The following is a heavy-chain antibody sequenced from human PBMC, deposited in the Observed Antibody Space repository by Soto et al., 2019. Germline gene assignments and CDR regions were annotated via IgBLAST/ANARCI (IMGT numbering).Heavy chain of an antibody. J-gene: IGHJ5*02. CDR1: GYTFTSYD. Sequence: GASVKVSCKASGYTFTSYDINWVRQATGQGLEWMGWMNPNSGNTGYAQKFQGRVTMTRNTSISTAYMELSSLRSEDTAVYYCARLLDCISTSCYGVFDPWGQGTLVTVSS. D-gene: IGHD2-2*01. CDR3: ARLLDCISTSCYGVFDP. CDR2: MNPNSGNT. V-gene: IGHV1-8*01.